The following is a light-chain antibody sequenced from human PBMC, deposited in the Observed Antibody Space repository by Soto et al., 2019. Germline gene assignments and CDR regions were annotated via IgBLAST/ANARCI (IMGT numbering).Light chain of an antibody. Sequence: DIQMTQSPSSLSASVGDRVTITCRSSQSISSYLNWYQQKPGKAPKLLICDASSLQSGVPSRFSGSGSGTDVTRTISSLQPEDFATYYCQQSYSTPPLTFGGGTKVEIK. J-gene: IGKJ4*01. CDR1: QSISSY. CDR3: QQSYSTPPLT. CDR2: DAS. V-gene: IGKV1-39*01.